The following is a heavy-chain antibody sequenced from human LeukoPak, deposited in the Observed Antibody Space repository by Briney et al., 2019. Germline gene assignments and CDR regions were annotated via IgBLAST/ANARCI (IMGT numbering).Heavy chain of an antibody. CDR3: AKKKELAGAGCFDY. Sequence: GGSLRLSCAASGFTFSSYAMSWVHQAPGKGLEWVSAISGSGVSTYYADSVRGRFTISRDNSKNTLYMQMNGLGAEDTAVYYCAKKKELAGAGCFDYWGQGTLVTVSS. CDR2: ISGSGVST. D-gene: IGHD1-7*01. V-gene: IGHV3-23*01. CDR1: GFTFSSYA. J-gene: IGHJ4*02.